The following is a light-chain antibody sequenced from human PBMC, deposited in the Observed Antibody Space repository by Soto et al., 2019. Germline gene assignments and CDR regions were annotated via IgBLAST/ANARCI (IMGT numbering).Light chain of an antibody. CDR1: QGISNY. CDR3: HKYNSAPRT. Sequence: EIQMTQSPSSLSASVGDRVIITCRASQGISNYLAWFQQKPGKAPKLLIYAASTLQSGVPSRFSGSGSGKDFTLTISSLQPEDVATYYCHKYNSAPRTFGQGTKLEIK. CDR2: AAS. J-gene: IGKJ2*01. V-gene: IGKV1-27*01.